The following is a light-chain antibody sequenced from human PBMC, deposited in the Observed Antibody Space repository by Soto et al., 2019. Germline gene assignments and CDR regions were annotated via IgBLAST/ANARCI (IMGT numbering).Light chain of an antibody. CDR3: QQTYSLPHT. Sequence: DVQMTQTPSSVSASVGDRVTITCRASERIGSWLAWYQQKPGNAPKLLIYGASTLKGDVPSRFSGSGSETDFALTISSLQPEDFATYYCQQTYSLPHTFGQGTKVEIK. V-gene: IGKV1-12*01. CDR2: GAS. J-gene: IGKJ2*01. CDR1: ERIGSW.